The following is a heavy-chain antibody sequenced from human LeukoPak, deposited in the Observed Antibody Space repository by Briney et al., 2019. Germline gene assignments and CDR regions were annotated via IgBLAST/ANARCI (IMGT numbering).Heavy chain of an antibody. CDR2: IKQDGSEK. CDR3: ARERQQLALYYYYYYMDV. D-gene: IGHD6-13*01. V-gene: IGHV3-7*01. CDR1: GFTFSSYW. J-gene: IGHJ6*03. Sequence: QPGRSLRLSCAASGFTFSSYWMSWVRQAPGKGLEWVANIKQDGSEKYYVDSVKGRFTISRDNAKNSLYLQMNSLRAEDTAVYYCARERQQLALYYYYYYMDVWGKGTTVTVSS.